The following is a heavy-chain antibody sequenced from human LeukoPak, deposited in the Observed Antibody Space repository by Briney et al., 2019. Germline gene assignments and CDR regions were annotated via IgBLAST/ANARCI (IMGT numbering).Heavy chain of an antibody. CDR1: GGSISSYY. D-gene: IGHD4-23*01. V-gene: IGHV4-59*01. CDR2: IYYSGST. Sequence: KPSETLSLTCTVSGGSISSYYWSWIRQPPGKGLEWIGDIYYSGSTNYNPSLKSRVTISVDTSKNQFSLKLSSVTAADTAVYYCARSKGKVVTFDYWGQGTLVTVSS. J-gene: IGHJ4*02. CDR3: ARSKGKVVTFDY.